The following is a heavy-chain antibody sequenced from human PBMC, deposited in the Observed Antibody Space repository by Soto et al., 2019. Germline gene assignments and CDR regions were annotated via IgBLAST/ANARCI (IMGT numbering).Heavy chain of an antibody. D-gene: IGHD5-18*01. Sequence: ASVKVSCKASGYTFTSYGISWVRQAPGQGLEWMGWISAYNGNTNYAQKLQGRVTMTTDTSTSTAYMELRSLRSDDTAVYYCARVAVETRYTAMVPTYYYYYGMDVWGQGTTVTVSS. J-gene: IGHJ6*02. CDR2: ISAYNGNT. CDR1: GYTFTSYG. V-gene: IGHV1-18*01. CDR3: ARVAVETRYTAMVPTYYYYYGMDV.